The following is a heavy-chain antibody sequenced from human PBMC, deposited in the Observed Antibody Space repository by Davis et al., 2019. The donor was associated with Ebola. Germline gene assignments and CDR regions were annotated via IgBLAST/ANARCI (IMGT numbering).Heavy chain of an antibody. D-gene: IGHD3-3*01. Sequence: GGSLRLSCAASGFTFSSYGMHWVRQAPGKGLEWVAVIWYDGSNKYYADSVKGRFTISRDNSKNTLYLQMNSLRAEDTAVYYCAIVRFSEWLFIDSWGQGTLVTVSS. CDR1: GFTFSSYG. V-gene: IGHV3-33*01. J-gene: IGHJ4*02. CDR3: AIVRFSEWLFIDS. CDR2: IWYDGSNK.